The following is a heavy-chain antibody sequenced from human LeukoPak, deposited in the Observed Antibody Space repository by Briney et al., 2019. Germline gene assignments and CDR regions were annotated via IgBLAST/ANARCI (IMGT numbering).Heavy chain of an antibody. Sequence: PGGSLRLSCAASGFTFSNAWMSWVRQAPGKGLEWVGRIKTETDGGTTDYAAPVKGRFTISRDDSKNTLYLQMDSLKTEDTAVYYCTTPQLWLRGALGYWGQGTLVTVTS. D-gene: IGHD5-18*01. J-gene: IGHJ4*02. V-gene: IGHV3-15*01. CDR1: GFTFSNAW. CDR3: TTPQLWLRGALGY. CDR2: IKTETDGGTT.